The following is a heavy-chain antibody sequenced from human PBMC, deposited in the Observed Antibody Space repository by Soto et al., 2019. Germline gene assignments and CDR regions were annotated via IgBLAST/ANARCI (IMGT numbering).Heavy chain of an antibody. J-gene: IGHJ4*02. CDR1: GYSLSDLS. V-gene: IGHV1-24*01. CDR3: ATDSIVSGSCVFNF. CDR2: FDPEDGET. Sequence: GASVKVSCKVSGYSLSDLSLHWVRQAPGKGMEWMGAFDPEDGETTYAQNLQGRLTMTADTSKDTAYLELSSLTSEDTALYYCATDSIVSGSCVFNFWGQGTLVTVSA. D-gene: IGHD6-19*01.